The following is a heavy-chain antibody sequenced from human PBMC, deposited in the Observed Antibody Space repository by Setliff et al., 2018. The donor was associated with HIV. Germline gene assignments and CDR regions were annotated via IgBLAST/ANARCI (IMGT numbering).Heavy chain of an antibody. V-gene: IGHV4-39*01. J-gene: IGHJ5*01. CDR3: ARLNLEQWVQRIDS. CDR1: GGSLGNSNYY. CDR2: MSYSGST. D-gene: IGHD6-19*01. Sequence: SETLSLTCTVSGGSLGNSNYYWGWIRQPPGKGLEWIGSMSYSGSTYYNPSLKSRVTISVDTSKKQFSLKLSSVTAADTAVYYCARLNLEQWVQRIDSWGQGTLVTRLL.